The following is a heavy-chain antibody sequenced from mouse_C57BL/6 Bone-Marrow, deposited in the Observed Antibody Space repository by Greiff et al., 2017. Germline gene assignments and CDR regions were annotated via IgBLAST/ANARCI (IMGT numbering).Heavy chain of an antibody. D-gene: IGHD1-1*01. CDR3: ARPPLYYGSSSWYFDV. CDR2: ISSGGSYT. V-gene: IGHV5-6*01. Sequence: VQVVESGGDLVKPGGSLKLSCAASGFTFSSYGMSWVRQTPDKRLEWVATISSGGSYTYSPASVKGRFTISRDNAKHTLYLQMSRLKSDDTAMYYCARPPLYYGSSSWYFDVWGTGTTVTVSS. CDR1: GFTFSSYG. J-gene: IGHJ1*03.